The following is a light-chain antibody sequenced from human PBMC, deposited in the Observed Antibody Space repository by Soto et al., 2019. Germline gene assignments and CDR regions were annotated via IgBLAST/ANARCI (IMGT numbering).Light chain of an antibody. CDR1: SIDVGGYNY. Sequence: QSALTQPPSASGSPGQSVTISCTGTSIDVGGYNYVSWYQQHPGKAPKLMIYEVSKRPSGVPDRFSGSKSGNTASLTVSGLQAEAEADYDCSSYAGSNNLVFGGGTKVTVL. J-gene: IGLJ2*01. CDR2: EVS. V-gene: IGLV2-8*01. CDR3: SSYAGSNNLV.